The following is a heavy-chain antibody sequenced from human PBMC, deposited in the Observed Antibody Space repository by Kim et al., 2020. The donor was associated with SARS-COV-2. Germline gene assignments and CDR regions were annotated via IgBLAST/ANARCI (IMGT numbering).Heavy chain of an antibody. CDR1: GFTFSNYA. J-gene: IGHJ5*02. Sequence: GGSLRLSCAASGFTFSNYAMNWVRQAPGKGLEWVAAISGRAGTTYYTDSVWGRFTISRDNSKNLLYLEMNSLRAEDTALYFCAKDHGVESGTHYFARDWFAPWGQGTLDNVSS. V-gene: IGHV3-23*01. CDR2: ISGRAGTT. CDR3: AKDHGVESGTHYFARDWFAP. D-gene: IGHD3-10*01.